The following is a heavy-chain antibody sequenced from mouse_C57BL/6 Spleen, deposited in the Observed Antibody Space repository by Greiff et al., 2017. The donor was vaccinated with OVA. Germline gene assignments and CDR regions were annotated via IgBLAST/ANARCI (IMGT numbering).Heavy chain of an antibody. CDR1: GFTFSSYA. CDR2: ISDGGSYT. Sequence: EVMLVESGGGLVKPGGSLKLSCAASGFTFSSYAMSWVRQTPEKRLEWVATISDGGSYTYYPDNVKGRFTISRDNAKNNLYLQMSHLKSEDTAMYYCARAPITRYWYFDVWGTGTTVTVSS. V-gene: IGHV5-4*03. D-gene: IGHD1-1*01. J-gene: IGHJ1*03. CDR3: ARAPITRYWYFDV.